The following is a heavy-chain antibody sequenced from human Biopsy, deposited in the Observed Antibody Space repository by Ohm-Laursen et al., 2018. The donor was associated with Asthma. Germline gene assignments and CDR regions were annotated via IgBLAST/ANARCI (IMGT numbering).Heavy chain of an antibody. D-gene: IGHD2-15*01. J-gene: IGHJ4*02. Sequence: PDTLSLTCTVSGVSIRSYYWTWIRQPPGKGLEWIGNIHYSGSTYSNPSLKSRVTISVDTSKKQISLRLSSVIAADTAVYYCAGFCSGGNCPDHWGQGTLVTVSS. CDR1: GVSIRSYY. CDR3: AGFCSGGNCPDH. V-gene: IGHV4-59*07. CDR2: IHYSGST.